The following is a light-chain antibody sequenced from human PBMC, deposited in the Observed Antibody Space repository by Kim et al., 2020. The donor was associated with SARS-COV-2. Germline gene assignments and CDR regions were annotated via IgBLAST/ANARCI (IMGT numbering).Light chain of an antibody. CDR1: RSTVGHHF. CDR3: ATWDVSLNGWV. V-gene: IGLV1-44*01. J-gene: IGLJ3*02. CDR2: NDH. Sequence: RLSISCPGSRSTVGHHFVAWYQHLPGTAPTVFIYNDHPRPSGAPDRFSGSRSGTSASLAISGLQSEDEADYYCATWDVSLNGWVFGGGTKLTVL.